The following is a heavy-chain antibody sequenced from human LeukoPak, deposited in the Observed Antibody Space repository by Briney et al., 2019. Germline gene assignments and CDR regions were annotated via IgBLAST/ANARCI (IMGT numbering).Heavy chain of an antibody. Sequence: GGSLRLSCAASGFTFSDYYMSWIRQAPGKGLEWVSYISSSSSYTNYADSVKDRFTISRDHAKNSLYLQMNSLRAEDTAVYYCARTYGSGEGWFDPWGQGTLVTVSS. V-gene: IGHV3-11*06. J-gene: IGHJ5*02. D-gene: IGHD3-10*01. CDR2: ISSSSSYT. CDR1: GFTFSDYY. CDR3: ARTYGSGEGWFDP.